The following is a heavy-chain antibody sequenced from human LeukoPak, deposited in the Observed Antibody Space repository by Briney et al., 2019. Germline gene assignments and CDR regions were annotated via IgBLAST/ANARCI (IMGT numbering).Heavy chain of an antibody. J-gene: IGHJ5*02. CDR3: ARGQGYCSKTSCYTPSWFDP. V-gene: IGHV1-8*01. CDR2: MNPNSGNT. Sequence: ASVKVSCKASGYTFTSYDINWVRRAPGQGLEWMGWMNPNSGNTGYAQKFQGRVTMTRNTSVSTAYMELSSLRSEDTAVYYCARGQGYCSKTSCYTPSWFDPWGQGTLVTVSS. CDR1: GYTFTSYD. D-gene: IGHD2-2*02.